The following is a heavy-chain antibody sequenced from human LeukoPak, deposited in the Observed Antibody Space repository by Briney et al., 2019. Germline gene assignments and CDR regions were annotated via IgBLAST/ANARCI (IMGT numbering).Heavy chain of an antibody. V-gene: IGHV4-38-2*02. J-gene: IGHJ3*02. Sequence: PSETLSLTCTVSDYSISSGYYWGWIRQPPGKGLEWIGEINHSGSTNYNPSLKSRVTISVDTSKNQFSLKLSSVTAADTAVYYCARDLWEGEAFDIWGQGTMVTVSS. CDR1: DYSISSGYY. D-gene: IGHD1-26*01. CDR2: INHSGST. CDR3: ARDLWEGEAFDI.